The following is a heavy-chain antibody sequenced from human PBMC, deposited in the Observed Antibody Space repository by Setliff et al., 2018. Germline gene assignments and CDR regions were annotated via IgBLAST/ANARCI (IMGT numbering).Heavy chain of an antibody. J-gene: IGHJ4*02. Sequence: PSETLSLTCSVSGDSMSFSYWSWIWQPPGKGLEWIGYIYYSGSTNSHPSLKSRVSISIDTSKNQFSLNVRSVTAADTAIYYCAKGRGEMDSWGQGSLVTVSS. CDR2: IYYSGST. D-gene: IGHD3-10*01. CDR3: AKGRGEMDS. V-gene: IGHV4-59*01. CDR1: GDSMSFSY.